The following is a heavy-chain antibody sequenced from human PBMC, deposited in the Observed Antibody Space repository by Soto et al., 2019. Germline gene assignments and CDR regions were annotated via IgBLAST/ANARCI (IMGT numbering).Heavy chain of an antibody. CDR3: AFSWNALAVTTFDY. V-gene: IGHV4-59*01. CDR1: GSSIGTYC. D-gene: IGHD4-17*01. Sequence: LSLTCTVSGSSIGTYCWSWIRQSPGKGLEWIGYIYDRGTTDYNPSLKSRVTMSVDTSKSQFSLHLNSVTTADTAVYYCAFSWNALAVTTFDYWGQGIQVTVSS. J-gene: IGHJ4*02. CDR2: IYDRGTT.